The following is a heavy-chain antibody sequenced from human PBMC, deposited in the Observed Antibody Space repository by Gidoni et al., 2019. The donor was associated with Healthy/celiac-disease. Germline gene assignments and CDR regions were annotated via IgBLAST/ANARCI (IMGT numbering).Heavy chain of an antibody. J-gene: IGHJ4*02. CDR3: AREGSTGGNARHYDY. D-gene: IGHD2-15*01. CDR2: IRISGSTI. V-gene: IGHV3-11*01. CDR1: GFTFSDYY. Sequence: QVQLVESGGGLVKPGGSLRLSCAASGFTFSDYYMSWIRQAPGKGLEWFSYIRISGSTIYYADSVKGRFTISRDNAKNSLYLQMTSLRAEDTAVYYCAREGSTGGNARHYDYWGQGTLVTVSS.